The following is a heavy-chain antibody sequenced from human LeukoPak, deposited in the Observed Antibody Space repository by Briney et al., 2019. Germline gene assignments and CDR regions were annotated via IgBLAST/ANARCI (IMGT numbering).Heavy chain of an antibody. CDR1: GGSISSSSYY. J-gene: IGHJ4*02. V-gene: IGHV4-39*07. D-gene: IGHD3-22*01. Sequence: SETLSLTCTVSGGSISSSSYYWGWIRQPPGTGLEWIGSIYYSGSTYYNPSLKSRVTISVDVSKNQFSLKLSSVTAADTAVYYCASNLHYYDSSGLHWGQGTLVTVSS. CDR2: IYYSGST. CDR3: ASNLHYYDSSGLH.